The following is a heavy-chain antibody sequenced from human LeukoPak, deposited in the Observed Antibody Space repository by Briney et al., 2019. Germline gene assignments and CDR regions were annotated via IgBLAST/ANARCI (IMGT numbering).Heavy chain of an antibody. D-gene: IGHD1-26*01. CDR1: GFTFSSYS. CDR3: ARVRYSGSYYFDY. CDR2: ISSGSSTT. V-gene: IGHV3-48*01. Sequence: GGSLRLSCAASGFTFSSYSMNWVRQAPGKGLEWVSYISSGSSTTYYADSVKGRFTISKDNAKNSLFLQMNSLRAEDTAVYYCARVRYSGSYYFDYWGQGTLVTVSS. J-gene: IGHJ4*02.